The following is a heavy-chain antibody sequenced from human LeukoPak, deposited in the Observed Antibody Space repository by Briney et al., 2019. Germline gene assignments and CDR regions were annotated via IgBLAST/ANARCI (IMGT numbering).Heavy chain of an antibody. V-gene: IGHV3-53*01. CDR1: GFTVSTNY. J-gene: IGHJ4*02. CDR2: IYTGGNT. Sequence: GSLRLSCAASGFTVSTNYMSWVRQTPGKGLEWVSVIYTGGNTYYADSVKGRFTVSRDNPKNTLYLQMNSLRAEDTAVYYCVGGYSRGWYGDYWGQGTLVTVSS. CDR3: VGGYSRGWYGDY. D-gene: IGHD6-19*01.